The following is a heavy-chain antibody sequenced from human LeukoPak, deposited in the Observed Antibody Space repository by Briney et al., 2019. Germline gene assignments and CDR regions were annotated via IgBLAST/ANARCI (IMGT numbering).Heavy chain of an antibody. CDR2: IYHSANT. V-gene: IGHV4-38-2*02. Sequence: SETLSLTCSVSGYSISSGYYWGWIRQPPGKGLELIGSIYHSANTYYNPSLKSRVTISVDTSKNQFSLKLSSVTAADTAVYYCARDMSRDGYNSGAFDIWGQGTMVTVSS. J-gene: IGHJ3*02. CDR3: ARDMSRDGYNSGAFDI. D-gene: IGHD5-24*01. CDR1: GYSISSGYY.